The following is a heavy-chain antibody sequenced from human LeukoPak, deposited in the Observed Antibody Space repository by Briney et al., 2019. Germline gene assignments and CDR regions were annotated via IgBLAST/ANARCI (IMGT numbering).Heavy chain of an antibody. CDR3: ARAKRNGFDI. J-gene: IGHJ3*02. CDR1: GFTFSTYG. CDR2: ISSSSSTI. V-gene: IGHV3-48*01. Sequence: GGSLRLSCVASGFTFSTYGMNWVRQAPGKGLEWVSYISSSSSTIYYADSVKGRFTISRDNAKNSLYLQMNSLRAEDTAVYYCARAKRNGFDIWGQGTMISVSS.